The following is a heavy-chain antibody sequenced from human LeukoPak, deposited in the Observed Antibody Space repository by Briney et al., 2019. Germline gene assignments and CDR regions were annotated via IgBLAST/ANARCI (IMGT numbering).Heavy chain of an antibody. D-gene: IGHD4-17*01. Sequence: SETLSLTCAVSGGSISSGGYPWSWIRQPPGKGLEWIGYIYHSGSTYYNPSLKSRVTISVDRSKNQFSLKLSSVTAADTAVYYCARQDYGDYAVDYWGQGTLVTVSS. CDR2: IYHSGST. CDR3: ARQDYGDYAVDY. CDR1: GGSISSGGYP. J-gene: IGHJ4*02. V-gene: IGHV4-30-2*01.